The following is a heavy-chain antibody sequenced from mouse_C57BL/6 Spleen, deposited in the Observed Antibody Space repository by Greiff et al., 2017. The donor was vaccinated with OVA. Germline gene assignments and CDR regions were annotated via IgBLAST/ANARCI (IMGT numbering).Heavy chain of an antibody. CDR2: ISSGSSTI. V-gene: IGHV5-17*01. Sequence: EVQGVESGGGLVKPGGSLKLSCAASGFTFSDYGMHWVRQAPEKGLEWVAYISSGSSTIYYADTVKGRFTISRDNAKNTLFLQMTSLRSEDTAMYYCARRGSMITTPYYAMDYWGQGTSVTVSS. J-gene: IGHJ4*01. D-gene: IGHD2-4*01. CDR1: GFTFSDYG. CDR3: ARRGSMITTPYYAMDY.